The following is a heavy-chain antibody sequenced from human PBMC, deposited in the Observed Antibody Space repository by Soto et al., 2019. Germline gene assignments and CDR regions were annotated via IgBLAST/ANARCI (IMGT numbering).Heavy chain of an antibody. CDR2: IIPIFGTA. CDR1: GGTFSSYA. CDR3: ARDSGGSYFGGAPDY. Sequence: ASVKVSCKASGGTFSSYAISWVRQAPGQGLEWMGGIIPIFGTANYAQKFQGRVTITADESTSTAYMELSSLRSEDTAVYYCARDSGGSYFGGAPDYWGQGTLVTVSS. J-gene: IGHJ4*02. V-gene: IGHV1-69*13. D-gene: IGHD1-26*01.